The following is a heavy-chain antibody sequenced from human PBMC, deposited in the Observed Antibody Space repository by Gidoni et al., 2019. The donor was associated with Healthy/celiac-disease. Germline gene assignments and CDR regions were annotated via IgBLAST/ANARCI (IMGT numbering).Heavy chain of an antibody. CDR3: ARDRGWEPRYAFDI. CDR2: ISYDGSNK. V-gene: IGHV3-30-3*01. J-gene: IGHJ3*02. CDR1: GFTFSSYA. D-gene: IGHD1-26*01. Sequence: QVQLVESGGGVVQPGRSLRLSCAASGFTFSSYAMHWVRQAPGKGLEWVAVISYDGSNKYYADSVKGRFTISRDNSKNTLYLQMNSLRAEDTAVYYCARDRGWEPRYAFDIWGQGTMVTVSS.